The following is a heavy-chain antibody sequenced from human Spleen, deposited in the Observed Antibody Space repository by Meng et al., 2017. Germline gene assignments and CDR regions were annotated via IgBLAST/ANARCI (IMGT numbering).Heavy chain of an antibody. CDR1: GYTFPDYW. J-gene: IGHJ4*02. D-gene: IGHD6-13*01. CDR2: INPKSGDT. CDR3: ARDEDISAAGKLFGDY. Sequence: QGKLGPSGAEVKKPGASVKVSCKASGYTFPDYWLHWVRRAPGQGLEWMGRINPKSGDTHYAQRFQGRVTMTGDTSISTAYMELSGLRSDDTAMYYCARDEDISAAGKLFGDYWGQGTLVTVSS. V-gene: IGHV1-2*06.